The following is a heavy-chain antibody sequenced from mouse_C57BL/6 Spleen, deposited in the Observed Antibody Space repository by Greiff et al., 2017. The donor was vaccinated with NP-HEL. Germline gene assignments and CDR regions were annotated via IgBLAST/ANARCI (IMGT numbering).Heavy chain of an antibody. CDR1: GYTFTSYW. J-gene: IGHJ4*01. V-gene: IGHV1-69*01. CDR2: IDPSVSYT. CDR3: ARYRVYYAMDY. Sequence: QVQLQQPGAELVMPGASVKLSCKASGYTFTSYWMHWVKQRPGQGLEWIGEIDPSVSYTNYNQKFKGKSTLTVDKSSSTAYMQLSSLTSEDSAVYYCARYRVYYAMDYWGQGTSVTVSS.